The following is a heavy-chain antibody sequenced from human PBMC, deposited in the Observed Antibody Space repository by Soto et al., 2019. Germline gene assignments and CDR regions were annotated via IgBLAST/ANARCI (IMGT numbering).Heavy chain of an antibody. CDR1: VGSFSGYY. CDR3: ARGLVTILD. D-gene: IGHD3-3*01. CDR2: INHSGST. V-gene: IGHV4-34*01. Sequence: QVQLQQWGAGLLKPSETLSLTCAVYVGSFSGYYWSWIRQPPGKGLEWIGEINHSGSTNYNPSLKSRVTISVDTSKNQFSLKLSSVTAADTAVYYCARGLVTILDWGQGTLVTVSS. J-gene: IGHJ1*01.